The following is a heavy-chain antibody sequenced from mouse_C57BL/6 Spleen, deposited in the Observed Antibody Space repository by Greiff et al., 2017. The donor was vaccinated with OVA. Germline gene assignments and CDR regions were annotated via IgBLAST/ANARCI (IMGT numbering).Heavy chain of an antibody. J-gene: IGHJ3*01. CDR2: IDPENGDT. CDR1: GFNIKDDY. Sequence: EVQLQQSGAELVRPGASVKLSCTASGFNIKDDYMHWVKQRPEQGLEWIGWIDPENGDTEYASKFQGKATITADTSSNTAYLQLSSLTSEDTAVYYCTLGDGTSFAYWGQGTLVTVSA. V-gene: IGHV14-4*01. CDR3: TLGDGTSFAY. D-gene: IGHD1-1*01.